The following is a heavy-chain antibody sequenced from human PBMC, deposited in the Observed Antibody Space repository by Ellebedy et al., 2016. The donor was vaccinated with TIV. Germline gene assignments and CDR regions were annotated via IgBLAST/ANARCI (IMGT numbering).Heavy chain of an antibody. J-gene: IGHJ4*02. CDR3: ARERTSHSFDY. CDR2: IIPIFGTA. Sequence: SVKVSXXASGGTFSSYAISWVRQAPGQGLEWMGGIIPIFGTANCAQKFQGRVTITADESTSTAYMELSSLRSEDTAVYYCARERTSHSFDYWGQGTLVTVSS. CDR1: GGTFSSYA. V-gene: IGHV1-69*13. D-gene: IGHD2-2*01.